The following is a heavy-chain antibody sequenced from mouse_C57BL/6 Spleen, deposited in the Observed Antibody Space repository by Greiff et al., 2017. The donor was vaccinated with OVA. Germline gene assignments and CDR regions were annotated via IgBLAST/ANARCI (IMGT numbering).Heavy chain of an antibody. CDR3: ASKGSYYDYDWFAY. J-gene: IGHJ3*01. CDR1: GYSITSGYY. Sequence: ESGPGLVKPSQSLSLTCSVTGYSITSGYYWNWIRQFPGNKLEWMGYISYDGSNNYNPSLKNRISITRDTSKNQFFLKLNSVTTEDTATYYCASKGSYYDYDWFAYWGQGTLVTVSA. V-gene: IGHV3-6*01. CDR2: ISYDGSN. D-gene: IGHD2-4*01.